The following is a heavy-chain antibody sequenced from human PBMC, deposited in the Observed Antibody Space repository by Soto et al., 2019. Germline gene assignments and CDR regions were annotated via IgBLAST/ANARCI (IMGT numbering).Heavy chain of an antibody. D-gene: IGHD2-15*01. J-gene: IGHJ4*02. CDR2: IYYSGST. CDR1: GGSISSSSYY. CDR3: ASVRNEYSIFDY. V-gene: IGHV4-39*01. Sequence: SETLSLTCTVSGGSISSSSYYWGWIRQPPGKGLEWIGSIYYSGSTYYNPSLKSRVTISVDTSKNQFSLKLSSVTAADTAVYYCASVRNEYSIFDYWGQGTLVTVSS.